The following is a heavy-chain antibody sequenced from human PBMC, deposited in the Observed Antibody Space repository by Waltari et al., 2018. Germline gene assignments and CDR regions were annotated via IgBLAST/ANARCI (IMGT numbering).Heavy chain of an antibody. V-gene: IGHV1-69*01. D-gene: IGHD3-16*02. CDR3: ARDPNMITFGGVIGVNWFDP. CDR1: GGTFSSYA. Sequence: QVQLVQSGAEVKKPGSSVKVSCKASGGTFSSYAISWVRQAPGQGLEWMGGISPIFGTANYAQKFQGRVTITADESTSTAYMELSSLRSEDTAVYYCARDPNMITFGGVIGVNWFDPWGQGTLVTVSS. CDR2: ISPIFGTA. J-gene: IGHJ5*02.